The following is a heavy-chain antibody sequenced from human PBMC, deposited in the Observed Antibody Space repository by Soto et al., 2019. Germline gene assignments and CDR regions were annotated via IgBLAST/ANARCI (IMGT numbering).Heavy chain of an antibody. D-gene: IGHD1-26*01. Sequence: QVQLVESGGGVVQPGRSLRLSCAASGFTFSSYGMHWVRQAPGKGLEWVAVISYDGSNKYYADSVKGRFTITRDNSKNTLYLQVNSLRAEDTAVYYCAKGGSGSYWDFDYWGQGTLVTVSS. V-gene: IGHV3-30*18. CDR3: AKGGSGSYWDFDY. CDR1: GFTFSSYG. J-gene: IGHJ4*02. CDR2: ISYDGSNK.